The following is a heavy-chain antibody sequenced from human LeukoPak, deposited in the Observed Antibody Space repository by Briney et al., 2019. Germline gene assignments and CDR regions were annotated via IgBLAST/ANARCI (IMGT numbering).Heavy chain of an antibody. CDR3: AVGSYYFDY. Sequence: GGSLRLSCVASGFSFSSYVMNWVRHAPGTGLEGVSAISGNGGSTYYADSVKGRFTISRDNSKNTLSLQMNSLRAEDTAVYYCAVGSYYFDYWGQGTLVTVSS. CDR1: GFSFSSYV. J-gene: IGHJ4*02. V-gene: IGHV3-23*01. CDR2: ISGNGGST. D-gene: IGHD3-10*01.